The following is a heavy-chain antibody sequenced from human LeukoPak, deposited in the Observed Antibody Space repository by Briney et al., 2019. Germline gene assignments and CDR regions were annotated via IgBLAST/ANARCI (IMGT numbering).Heavy chain of an antibody. CDR3: AKGGRAEMASTHFDY. V-gene: IGHV3-23*01. Sequence: QPSGTLRLSCAASGFTFSSYAMSWVRQAPGKGLEWVSAISGSGGSTYYADSVKGRFTISRVNSKNTLYLQMNSLRAEDTAVYYCAKGGRAEMASTHFDYWGQGTRVTVSS. J-gene: IGHJ4*02. CDR2: ISGSGGST. D-gene: IGHD5-24*01. CDR1: GFTFSSYA.